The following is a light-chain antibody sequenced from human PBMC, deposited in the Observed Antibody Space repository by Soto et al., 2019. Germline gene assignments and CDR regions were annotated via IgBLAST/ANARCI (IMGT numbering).Light chain of an antibody. CDR2: GAS. CDR3: QQYYHWPVT. V-gene: IGKV3-15*01. CDR1: RTVSNR. J-gene: IGKJ4*01. Sequence: DILRTQSPSTLSESPGDRVTLYCRASRTVSNRLAWYQHKPGQAPRLLISGASTGATGIPPRFRGSGSGTGFTLTVDTLQSEDIAIYYCQQYYHWPVTFGGGGKVDIK.